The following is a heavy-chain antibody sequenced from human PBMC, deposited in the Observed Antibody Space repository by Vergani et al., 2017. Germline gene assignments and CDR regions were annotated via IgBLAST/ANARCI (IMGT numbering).Heavy chain of an antibody. J-gene: IGHJ4*02. CDR2: ISSSSSYI. V-gene: IGHV3-21*01. CDR1: GFTFSSYS. Sequence: EVQLLESGGGLVQPGGSLRLSCAASGFTFSSYSMNWVRQAPGKGLEWVSSISSSSSYIYYADSVKGRFTISRDNAKNSLYLQMNSLGAEDTAVYYCAXGPQYFDWLILGDGGGGRWGQGTRGTGSA. CDR3: AXGPQYFDWLILGDGGGGR. D-gene: IGHD3-9*01.